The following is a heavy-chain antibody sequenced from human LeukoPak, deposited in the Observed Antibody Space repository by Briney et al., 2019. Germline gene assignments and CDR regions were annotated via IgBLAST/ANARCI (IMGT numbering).Heavy chain of an antibody. CDR2: IKQDGSEK. D-gene: IGHD3-16*01. J-gene: IGHJ4*02. Sequence: GRSLRLSCAASGFTFSSYWMSWVRQAPGKGLEWVANIKQDGSEKYCVDSVKGRFTISRDNAKNSLYLQMNSLRAEDTAVYYCAREIYDQALDYWGQGTLVTASS. CDR3: AREIYDQALDY. V-gene: IGHV3-7*04. CDR1: GFTFSSYW.